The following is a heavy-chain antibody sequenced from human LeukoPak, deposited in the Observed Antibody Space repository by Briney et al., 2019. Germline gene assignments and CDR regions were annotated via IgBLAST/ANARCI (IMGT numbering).Heavy chain of an antibody. Sequence: GGSLRLSCAASGFTFKNYGMNWVRQAPGKGLEWVSSISSGATYIDNADSVKGRFTISRDNAKNSLYLEMNSLRAEDTAVYYCARSKGGAQREYGMDVWAKGPWSPSP. D-gene: IGHD1-1*01. CDR1: GFTFKNYG. CDR2: ISSGATYI. CDR3: ARSKGGAQREYGMDV. V-gene: IGHV3-21*06. J-gene: IGHJ6*02.